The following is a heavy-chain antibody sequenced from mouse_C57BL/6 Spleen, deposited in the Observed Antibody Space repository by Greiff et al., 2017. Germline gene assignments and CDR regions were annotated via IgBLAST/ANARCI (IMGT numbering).Heavy chain of an antibody. D-gene: IGHD2-1*01. J-gene: IGHJ2*01. CDR3: ARGAIYYGNPSNFDD. CDR2: ISSGSSTH. V-gene: IGHV5-17*01. Sequence: EVQLVESGGGLVKPGGSLKLSCAASGFTFSDYGMNWVRKAPEKGLEWVAYISSGSSTHYYADTVKGRFTISRDNAKNTRFLQMTSLRSDDTAMYYCARGAIYYGNPSNFDDWGQGTTLTVSS. CDR1: GFTFSDYG.